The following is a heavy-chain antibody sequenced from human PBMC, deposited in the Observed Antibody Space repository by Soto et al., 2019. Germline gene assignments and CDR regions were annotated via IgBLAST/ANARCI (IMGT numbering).Heavy chain of an antibody. CDR3: ARESVSGTYRFDS. CDR1: GDSLSTYY. J-gene: IGHJ4*02. Sequence: SETLSLTCTVSGDSLSTYYWSWIRQPAGERLEWIGRIHDTGRTNYNPSLKSRVTMSVDTSKNQFSLRVNSVTAADTAVYYCARESVSGTYRFDSWGQGTLVTV. V-gene: IGHV4-4*07. CDR2: IHDTGRT. D-gene: IGHD3-16*02.